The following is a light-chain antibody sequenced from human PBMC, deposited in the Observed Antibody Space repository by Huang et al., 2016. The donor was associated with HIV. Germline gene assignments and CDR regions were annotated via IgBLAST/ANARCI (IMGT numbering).Light chain of an antibody. J-gene: IGKJ2*01. V-gene: IGKV3-15*01. CDR2: AAS. CDR1: QSVNTN. CDR3: QQYNKWPPEYT. Sequence: VMMSQSPATLAASPGERVTLSCGASQSVNTNLAWYQQKPGQPPRLLIYAASTRATGVPARFVGSGSGTEFTLTIDSLQSDDFAVYYCQQYNKWPPEYTFGQGTRLEIK.